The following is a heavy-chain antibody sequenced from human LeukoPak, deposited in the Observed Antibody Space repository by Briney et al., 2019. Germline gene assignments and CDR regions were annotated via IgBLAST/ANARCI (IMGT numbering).Heavy chain of an antibody. D-gene: IGHD5-12*01. J-gene: IGHJ4*02. CDR1: GFTFSDYY. V-gene: IGHV3-11*01. CDR2: ISRTGDTI. CDR3: ARGSGYSGYVAY. Sequence: GGSLRLSCTASGFTFSDYYMSWIRQAPGKGLEWVSYISRTGDTIYYADSVKGRFTISRDTAKNSLYLQMNSLRAEDTALYYCARGSGYSGYVAYWGQGTLVTVSS.